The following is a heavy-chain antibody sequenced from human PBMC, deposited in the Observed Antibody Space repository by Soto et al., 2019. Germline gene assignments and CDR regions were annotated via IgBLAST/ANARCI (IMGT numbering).Heavy chain of an antibody. CDR2: ISGSGGNT. J-gene: IGHJ5*02. CDR3: ARDRYEGLLYPNWFDP. Sequence: GGSLRLSCAASRFTFSNYAMSWVRQAPGKGLEWVSVISGSGGNTYYADSVKGRFTLSRDNSKNTLYRQMNSLRAEDTAVYYCARDRYEGLLYPNWFDPWGQGTLVTVSS. V-gene: IGHV3-23*01. CDR1: RFTFSNYA. D-gene: IGHD2-8*01.